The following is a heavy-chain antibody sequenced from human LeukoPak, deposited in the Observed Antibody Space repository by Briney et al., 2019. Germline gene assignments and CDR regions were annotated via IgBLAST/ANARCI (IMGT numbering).Heavy chain of an antibody. CDR3: GRDPKLGIRGYTYGYIDH. Sequence: WASVKVSCKTSGYTFTDNAISWVRQAPGQGLEWMGWINTNTGNPSYAQAFFTGRYVFSLDTSASTAYLQINGLKADDTAVYYCGRDPKLGIRGYTYGYIDHWGQGTLLTVAS. CDR1: GYTFTDNA. D-gene: IGHD5-18*01. V-gene: IGHV7-4-1*02. CDR2: INTNTGNP. J-gene: IGHJ4*02.